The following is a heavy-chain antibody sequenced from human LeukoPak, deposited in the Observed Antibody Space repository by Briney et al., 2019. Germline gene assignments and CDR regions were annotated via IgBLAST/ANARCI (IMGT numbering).Heavy chain of an antibody. CDR3: ARQYSSGWYFSFDY. CDR2: INHSGST. V-gene: IGHV4-34*01. CDR1: GGSFSGYY. D-gene: IGHD6-19*01. Sequence: SETLSLTCAVYGGSFSGYYWSWIRQPPGKGLEWIGAINHSGSTNYNPSLKSRVTISVDTSKNQFSLKLSSVTAADTAVYYCARQYSSGWYFSFDYWGQGTLVTVSS. J-gene: IGHJ4*02.